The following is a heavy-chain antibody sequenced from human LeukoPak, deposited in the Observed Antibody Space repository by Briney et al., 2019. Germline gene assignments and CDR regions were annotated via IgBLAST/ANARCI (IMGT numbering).Heavy chain of an antibody. CDR1: GFTFSSYA. Sequence: PGGSLRLSCSASGFTFSSYAMHWVRQAPGKGLEYVSAISGNGGSTYYADSVKGRFTISRDNSKNTLYLQMSSLRAEDTAVYYCVKGYYDILTGYEYFDYWGQGTLVTVSS. V-gene: IGHV3-64D*06. J-gene: IGHJ4*02. CDR2: ISGNGGST. D-gene: IGHD3-9*01. CDR3: VKGYYDILTGYEYFDY.